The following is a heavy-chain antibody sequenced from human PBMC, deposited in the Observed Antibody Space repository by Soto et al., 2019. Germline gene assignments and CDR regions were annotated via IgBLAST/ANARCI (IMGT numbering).Heavy chain of an antibody. V-gene: IGHV3-33*06. CDR1: GFTFSSYG. CDR3: AKVRSPGIDYYYYMDV. Sequence: GGSLRLSCAASGFTFSSYGMHWVRQAPGKGLEWVAVIWYDGSNKYYADSVKGRFTISRDNSNNTLYLQMNSLRAEDTAVYYCAKVRSPGIDYYYYMDVWGKGTTVTVSS. CDR2: IWYDGSNK. J-gene: IGHJ6*03.